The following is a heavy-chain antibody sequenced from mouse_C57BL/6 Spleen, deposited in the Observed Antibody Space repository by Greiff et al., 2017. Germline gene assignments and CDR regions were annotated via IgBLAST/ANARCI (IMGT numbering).Heavy chain of an antibody. J-gene: IGHJ4*01. CDR3: ARERDYYGSLYYYAMDY. D-gene: IGHD1-1*01. Sequence: QVQLQQSGAELVKPGASVKLSCKASGYTFTSYWMHWVKQRPGQGLEWIGMIHPNSGSTNYNEKFKSKATLTVDKSSSTAYMQLSSLTSEDSAVYYGARERDYYGSLYYYAMDYWGQGTSVTVSS. V-gene: IGHV1-64*01. CDR2: IHPNSGST. CDR1: GYTFTSYW.